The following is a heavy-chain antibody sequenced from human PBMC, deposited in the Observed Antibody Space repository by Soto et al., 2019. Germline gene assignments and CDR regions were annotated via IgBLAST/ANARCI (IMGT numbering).Heavy chain of an antibody. Sequence: QVQLVESGGGVVQPGRSLRLSCAASAFTFSSYAMHWVRQAPGKGLEWVAVISYDGTNKYYADSVKGRFTISRDNSKNTLYLQMNSLRAEDTDVYYCAREGHYSNYNYYYAMDVWGQGTTVTVSS. CDR3: AREGHYSNYNYYYAMDV. CDR1: AFTFSSYA. V-gene: IGHV3-30-3*01. D-gene: IGHD4-4*01. J-gene: IGHJ6*02. CDR2: ISYDGTNK.